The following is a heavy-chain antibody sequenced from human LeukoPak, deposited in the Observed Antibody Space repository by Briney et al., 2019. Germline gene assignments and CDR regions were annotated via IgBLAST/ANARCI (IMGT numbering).Heavy chain of an antibody. J-gene: IGHJ4*02. D-gene: IGHD3-22*01. CDR1: GGTFSSYA. V-gene: IGHV1-69*05. Sequence: SVEVSCKASGGTFSSYAISWVRQAPGQGLEWMGRIIPIFGTANYAQKFQGRVTITTDESTSTAYMELSSLRSEDTAVYYCARDSLAYYYDSSGYYYFDYWGQGTLVTVSS. CDR2: IIPIFGTA. CDR3: ARDSLAYYYDSSGYYYFDY.